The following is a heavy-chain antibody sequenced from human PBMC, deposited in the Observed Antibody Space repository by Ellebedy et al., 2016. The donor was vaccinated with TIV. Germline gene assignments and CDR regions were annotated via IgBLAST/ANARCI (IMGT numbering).Heavy chain of an antibody. Sequence: GESLKISXAASGFTFSNAWMNWVRQAPGKGLEWVGRIKSKYDGGTTGYAAPVKGRFTISRDDSHNTVYLQMNSLKTEDTAVYYCSTGGYFFDYWGQGTLVTVSS. CDR2: IKSKYDGGTT. CDR3: STGGYFFDY. V-gene: IGHV3-15*01. CDR1: GFTFSNAW. J-gene: IGHJ4*02.